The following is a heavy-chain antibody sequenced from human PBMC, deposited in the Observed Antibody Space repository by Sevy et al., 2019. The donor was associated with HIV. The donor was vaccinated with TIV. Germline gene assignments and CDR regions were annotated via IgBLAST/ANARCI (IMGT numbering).Heavy chain of an antibody. J-gene: IGHJ4*02. CDR1: GFTSSSYA. CDR3: ARDRATSATGTLFDY. Sequence: GGSLRLSCAASGFTSSSYAMSWVRQPPGRGLEWVSTLSDSGVSTYYADSLTGRFTISRDNSKNILYLQMKSLRAEDTAVYYCARDRATSATGTLFDYWGQGTLVTVSS. D-gene: IGHD3-9*01. V-gene: IGHV3-23*01. CDR2: LSDSGVST.